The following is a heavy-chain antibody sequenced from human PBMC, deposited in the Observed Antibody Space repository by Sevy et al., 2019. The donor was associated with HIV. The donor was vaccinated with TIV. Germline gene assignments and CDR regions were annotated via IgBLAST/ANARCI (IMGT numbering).Heavy chain of an antibody. D-gene: IGHD1-1*01. J-gene: IGHJ1*01. CDR1: TFSVTDNY. CDR3: ALERLSSNVAEYFQN. Sequence: GGSLRLSCAASTFSVTDNYMSWVRQAPGKGLEWVATISYDGSNEHYADSVKGRFTISRDNSKNALYLQMNSLRAEDTAVYYCALERLSSNVAEYFQNWGQGTLVTVSS. CDR2: ISYDGSNE. V-gene: IGHV3-30-3*01.